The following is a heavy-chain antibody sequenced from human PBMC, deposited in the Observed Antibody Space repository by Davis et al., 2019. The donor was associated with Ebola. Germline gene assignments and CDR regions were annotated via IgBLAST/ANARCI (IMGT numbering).Heavy chain of an antibody. J-gene: IGHJ5*02. CDR1: GYSFTSYW. CDR3: ARDLSTIFGGGWFDP. Sequence: KVSCKGSGYSFTSYWIGWVRQMPGKGLEWMGIIYPGDSDTRYSPSFQGQVTISADKSITTAYLHWNSLKASDTAMYYCARDLSTIFGGGWFDPWGQGTLVTVSS. V-gene: IGHV5-51*01. CDR2: IYPGDSDT. D-gene: IGHD3-3*01.